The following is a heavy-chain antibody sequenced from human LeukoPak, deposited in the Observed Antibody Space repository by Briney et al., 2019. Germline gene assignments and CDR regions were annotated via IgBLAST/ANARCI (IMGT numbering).Heavy chain of an antibody. V-gene: IGHV1-8*01. CDR1: GYTFTSYD. Sequence: ASVKVSCKASGYTFTSYDINWVRQATGQGLEWTGWMNPNNGNTGYAQKFQGRVTMTRNTSISTAYMELSSLRSEDTAVYYCARRFLGRAAGTDSYDYWGQGTLVTVSS. CDR2: MNPNNGNT. D-gene: IGHD6-13*01. CDR3: ARRFLGRAAGTDSYDY. J-gene: IGHJ4*02.